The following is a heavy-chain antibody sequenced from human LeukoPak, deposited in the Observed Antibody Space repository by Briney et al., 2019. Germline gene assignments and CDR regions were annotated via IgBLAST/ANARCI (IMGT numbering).Heavy chain of an antibody. CDR2: IYYSGST. J-gene: IGHJ3*02. Sequence: PSETLSLTCTVSGGSISSTNYYWGWIRQPPGKGLEWVGSIYYSGSTYYNPSLKSRVTISVDTSKNQFSLKLSSVTAADTAVYYCARAPINYGDYGNDAFDIWGQGTMVTVSS. CDR3: ARAPINYGDYGNDAFDI. V-gene: IGHV4-39*07. D-gene: IGHD4-17*01. CDR1: GGSISSTNYY.